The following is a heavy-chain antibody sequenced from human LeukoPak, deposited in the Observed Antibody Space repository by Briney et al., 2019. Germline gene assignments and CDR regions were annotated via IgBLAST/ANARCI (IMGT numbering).Heavy chain of an antibody. V-gene: IGHV3-33*01. D-gene: IGHD6-19*01. CDR2: IWYDGSNK. Sequence: GGSLRLSCAASRFTFSNYDMHWGRQAPGKGLEWVALIWYDGSNKFYADSLRGRFTISRDNSKNTLYLQMNSLTAEDTAVYYCARGRGSGWPDYFDHWGQGTLVTVSS. CDR1: RFTFSNYD. CDR3: ARGRGSGWPDYFDH. J-gene: IGHJ4*02.